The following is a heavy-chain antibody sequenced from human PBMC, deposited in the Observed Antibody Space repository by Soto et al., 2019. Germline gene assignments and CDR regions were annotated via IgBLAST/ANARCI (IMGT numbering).Heavy chain of an antibody. J-gene: IGHJ6*02. CDR2: IYYRGST. CDR1: GGSISSHY. V-gene: IGHV4-59*11. Sequence: SETLSLTCTVSGGSISSHYWSWVRQAPGKGLEWIGHIYYRGSTSYNPSLRSRVTISVDTSKNQFSLKLSSVTAADTAVYYCARDSIAVLSGVMDVWGQGTTVTVSS. CDR3: ARDSIAVLSGVMDV. D-gene: IGHD6-19*01.